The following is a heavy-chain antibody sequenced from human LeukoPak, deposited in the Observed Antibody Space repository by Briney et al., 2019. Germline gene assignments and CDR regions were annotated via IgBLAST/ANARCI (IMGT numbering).Heavy chain of an antibody. CDR2: ISGSGGST. CDR3: AKEDAGSYYDCRHNAFDI. V-gene: IGHV3-23*01. Sequence: GGSLRLSCAASGFTFSSYAMSWVRQAPGKGLEWVSAISGSGGSTYYADSVKGRFTISRDNSKNTLYLQMNSLRAEDTAVYYCAKEDAGSYYDCRHNAFDIWGQGTMVTVSS. CDR1: GFTFSSYA. J-gene: IGHJ3*02. D-gene: IGHD3-22*01.